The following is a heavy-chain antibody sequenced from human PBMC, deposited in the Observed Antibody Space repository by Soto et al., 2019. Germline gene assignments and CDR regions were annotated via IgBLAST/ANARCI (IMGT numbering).Heavy chain of an antibody. CDR2: INTSGGNS. Sequence: HLAQSGPEVKRPGASVKISCKASGFIFTDWFMHWVRQAPGQGPEWMGMINTSGGNSIYSQKLQDSVAMTTGTSTSTTSVELSSLPSADTAVDYCAKGGAIPGEGDAWGQGTLVTVSS. J-gene: IGHJ1*01. V-gene: IGHV1-46*04. CDR1: GFIFTDWF. CDR3: AKGGAIPGEGDA. D-gene: IGHD2-21*02.